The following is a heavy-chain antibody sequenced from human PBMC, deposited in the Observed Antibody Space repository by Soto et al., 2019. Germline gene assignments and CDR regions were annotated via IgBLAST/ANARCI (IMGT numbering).Heavy chain of an antibody. V-gene: IGHV4-34*01. Sequence: PSETLSLTCAVYGGSFSGYYWSWIRQPPGKGLEWIGETNHSGSTNYNPSLKSRVTISVDTSKNQFSLKLMSLSAADTAVYYCGRLEGLATISYYFDYWGQGALVTVSS. J-gene: IGHJ4*02. CDR3: GRLEGLATISYYFDY. CDR1: GGSFSGYY. D-gene: IGHD3-9*01. CDR2: TNHSGST.